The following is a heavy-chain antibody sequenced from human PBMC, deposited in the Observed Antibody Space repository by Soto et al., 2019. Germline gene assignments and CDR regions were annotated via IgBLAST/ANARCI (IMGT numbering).Heavy chain of an antibody. J-gene: IGHJ6*03. Sequence: NPGGSLRLSCAASGFTFSDYYMSWIRQAPGKGLEWVSYISSSGSTIYYADSVKGRFTISRDNAKNSLYLQMNSLRAEDTAVYYCARRRGVPAASYYYYYMDVWGKGTTVTVSS. CDR3: ARRRGVPAASYYYYYMDV. D-gene: IGHD2-2*01. CDR2: ISSSGSTI. V-gene: IGHV3-11*01. CDR1: GFTFSDYY.